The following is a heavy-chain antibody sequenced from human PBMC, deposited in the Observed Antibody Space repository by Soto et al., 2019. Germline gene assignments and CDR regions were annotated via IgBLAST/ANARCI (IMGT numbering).Heavy chain of an antibody. Sequence: GGSLRLSCAASGFTFNNAWMHWVRQAPGKGLEWVGRIKSKIDGGTTDYAGPVKGKVTISRDDAKDTGYLQMNSLKIEDTALYHCSTVVPSSDISGYYPYYLDCWGQGTLVTVSS. CDR3: STVVPSSDISGYYPYYLDC. J-gene: IGHJ4*02. CDR2: IKSKIDGGTT. V-gene: IGHV3-15*07. CDR1: GFTFNNAW. D-gene: IGHD3-22*01.